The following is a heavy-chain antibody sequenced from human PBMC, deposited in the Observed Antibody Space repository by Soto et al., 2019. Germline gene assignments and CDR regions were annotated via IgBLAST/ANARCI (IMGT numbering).Heavy chain of an antibody. CDR2: IYYSGST. D-gene: IGHD3-16*01. J-gene: IGHJ6*02. CDR1: GGSIRNGSYY. Sequence: PSATLSLACTVSGGSIRNGSYYLSWIRQHPGRGLEWIGYIYYSGSTFYNPSLKSRVTISVDTSKNQFSLRLSSVTAADTAVYFCAIFLRGYYSSMDVWGQGTTVPVS. V-gene: IGHV4-31*02. CDR3: AIFLRGYYSSMDV.